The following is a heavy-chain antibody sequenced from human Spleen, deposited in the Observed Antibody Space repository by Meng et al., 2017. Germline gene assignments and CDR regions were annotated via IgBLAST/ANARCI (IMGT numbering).Heavy chain of an antibody. CDR3: TGHIDY. Sequence: GESLKISCAASGFYFGNAWMSWVRQAPGKGPEWVGRIKSNTDGGTTDYAAPVKGRFTISRDDSKNTVYLQMNSLKTEDTAVYYCTGHIDYWGQGTLVTVSS. V-gene: IGHV3-15*01. CDR2: IKSNTDGGTT. J-gene: IGHJ4*02. CDR1: GFYFGNAW.